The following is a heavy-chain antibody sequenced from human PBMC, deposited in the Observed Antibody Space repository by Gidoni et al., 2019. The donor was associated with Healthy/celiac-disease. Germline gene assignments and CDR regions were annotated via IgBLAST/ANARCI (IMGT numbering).Heavy chain of an antibody. D-gene: IGHD3-3*01. CDR1: GGSFSGYY. Sequence: QVQLQQWGAGLLKPSETLSLTCAVYGGSFSGYYWSWIRQPPGKGLEWIGEINHSGSTNYNPSLKSRVTISVDTSKNQFSLKLSSVTAADTAVYYCARECRLSRITIFGVVIETRERAYYFEYWGQGTLVTVSS. J-gene: IGHJ4*02. CDR3: ARECRLSRITIFGVVIETRERAYYFEY. V-gene: IGHV4-34*01. CDR2: INHSGST.